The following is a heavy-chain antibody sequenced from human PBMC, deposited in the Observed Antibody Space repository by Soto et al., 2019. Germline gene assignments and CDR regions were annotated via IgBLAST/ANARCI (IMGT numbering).Heavy chain of an antibody. CDR2: ISGNSDAT. V-gene: IGHV3-23*01. Sequence: VQLLESGGGLVQPGGSLRLSCAASGFTFGNYAMSWVRQAPGKGLEWVAAISGNSDATYYADSVKGRFTISRDNSKNTLYLQLNTLRADDTAVYFCVVPTGIEVTGPDYWGQGALVSVSS. CDR1: GFTFGNYA. J-gene: IGHJ4*02. CDR3: VVPTGIEVTGPDY. D-gene: IGHD6-19*01.